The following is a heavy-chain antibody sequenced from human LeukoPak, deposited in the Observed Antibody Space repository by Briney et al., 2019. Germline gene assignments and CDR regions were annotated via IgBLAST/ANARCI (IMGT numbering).Heavy chain of an antibody. CDR3: ARGAAGFDY. CDR1: GLTFSTYD. CDR2: MGKTAGDT. Sequence: GSLRLSCAASGLTFSTYDMHWVRQATGKGLEWVSGMGKTAGDTYYSGSVKGRFTISRENAKNSVYLEMNSLEAGDTAVYYCARGAAGFDYWGQGTLVSVSS. D-gene: IGHD6-13*01. V-gene: IGHV3-13*04. J-gene: IGHJ4*02.